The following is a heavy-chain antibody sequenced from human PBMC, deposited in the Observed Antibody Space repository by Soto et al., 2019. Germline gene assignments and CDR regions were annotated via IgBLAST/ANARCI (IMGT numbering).Heavy chain of an antibody. V-gene: IGHV3-30-3*01. CDR3: ARDQGNYDSSDRPDY. Sequence: QVQLVESGGGVVQPGRSLRLSCAASGFTFSSYAMHWVRQAPGKGLEWVAVISYDGSNKYYADSVKGRFTISRDNSKNTLYLQMNSLRAEDTAVYYCARDQGNYDSSDRPDYWGQGTLVTVSS. CDR1: GFTFSSYA. D-gene: IGHD3-22*01. J-gene: IGHJ4*02. CDR2: ISYDGSNK.